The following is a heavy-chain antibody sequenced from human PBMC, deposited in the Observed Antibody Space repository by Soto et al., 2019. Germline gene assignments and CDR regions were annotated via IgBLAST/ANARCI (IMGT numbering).Heavy chain of an antibody. CDR1: GFTFSSSG. D-gene: IGHD2-2*01. J-gene: IGHJ6*02. CDR3: AKVHCSSTSCYPTYYYYYGMDV. V-gene: IGHV3-30*18. CDR2: ISYDGSNK. Sequence: GGSLRLSCAASGFTFSSSGMYWVRQAPGKGLEWVAVISYDGSNKYYADSVKGRFTISIDNSKKTLYLQMNSLRAEDTAVYYCAKVHCSSTSCYPTYYYYYGMDVWGQGTTVTVSS.